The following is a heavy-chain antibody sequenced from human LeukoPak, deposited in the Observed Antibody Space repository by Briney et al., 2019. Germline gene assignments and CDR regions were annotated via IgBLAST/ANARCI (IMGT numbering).Heavy chain of an antibody. CDR1: GFTFSSYA. Sequence: GGSLRLSCAASGFTFSSYAMSWVRQAPGKGLEWVSAISGSGGSTYYADSVKGRFTISRDNSKNTLYLQMNSLRAEDTAVYYCAKEGVLRYFDWLPYFDHWGQGTLVTVSS. V-gene: IGHV3-23*01. CDR3: AKEGVLRYFDWLPYFDH. CDR2: ISGSGGST. J-gene: IGHJ4*02. D-gene: IGHD3-9*01.